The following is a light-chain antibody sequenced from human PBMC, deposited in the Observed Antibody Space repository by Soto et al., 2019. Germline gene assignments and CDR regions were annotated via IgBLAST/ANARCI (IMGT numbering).Light chain of an antibody. Sequence: EIVMTQSPATLSVSPGERATLSCRASQSVNNNLAWYQQKPGQAPSLLIYGASTRATGIPARFSSSGSGTEFTLTISSLQSEDFAVYYCQQYSNWPYTFGQGTKLEIK. J-gene: IGKJ2*01. CDR1: QSVNNN. V-gene: IGKV3-15*01. CDR3: QQYSNWPYT. CDR2: GAS.